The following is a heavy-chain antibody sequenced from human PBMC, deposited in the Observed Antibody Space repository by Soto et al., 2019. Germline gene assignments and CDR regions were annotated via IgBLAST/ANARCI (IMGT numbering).Heavy chain of an antibody. Sequence: GSLRPSCAGPGFTCDGYTMHWVRQAPGKGLERGSLSSWDGGSTYYADSVKGRFTISRDNSKNSLYLQMNSLRTEDTALYYCAKDRLRYHVSGHYGMDVWGQGPAVTVCS. J-gene: IGHJ6*02. V-gene: IGHV3-43*01. CDR2: SSWDGGST. CDR3: AKDRLRYHVSGHYGMDV. CDR1: GFTCDGYT. D-gene: IGHD5-12*01.